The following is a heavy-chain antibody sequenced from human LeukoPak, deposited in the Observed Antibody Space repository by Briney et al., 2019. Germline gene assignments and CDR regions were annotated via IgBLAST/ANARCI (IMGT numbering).Heavy chain of an antibody. CDR3: ASIYSYGVNYFDY. V-gene: IGHV4-59*01. Sequence: PSETLSLTCTVSGGSISSYYWSWIRQPPGKGLEWIGYIYYSGSTNYNPSLKSRVTISVDTSKNQFSLKLSSVTAADTAVYYCASIYSYGVNYFDYWGQGTLVTVSS. D-gene: IGHD5-18*01. J-gene: IGHJ4*02. CDR2: IYYSGST. CDR1: GGSISSYY.